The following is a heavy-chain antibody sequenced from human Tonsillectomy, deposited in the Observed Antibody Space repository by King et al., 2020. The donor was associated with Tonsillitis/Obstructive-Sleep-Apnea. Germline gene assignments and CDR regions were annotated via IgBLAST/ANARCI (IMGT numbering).Heavy chain of an antibody. CDR2: IIPILVTS. CDR1: RGTFSSYA. Sequence: VQLVQSGAEVKKPGSSVKVSCKASRGTFSSYAFSWVRQAPGQGLQWMGGIIPILVTSNYAQNFQGRVTITADESSSTAYMELSSPRSEDTAVYYCARDVDHSYDYWGQGTLVTVSS. J-gene: IGHJ4*02. V-gene: IGHV1-69*01. D-gene: IGHD4-11*01. CDR3: ARDVDHSYDY.